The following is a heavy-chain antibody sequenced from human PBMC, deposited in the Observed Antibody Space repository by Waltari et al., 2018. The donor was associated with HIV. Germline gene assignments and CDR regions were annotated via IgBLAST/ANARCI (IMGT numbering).Heavy chain of an antibody. D-gene: IGHD3-3*01. CDR3: ARGTRFLAYLDY. V-gene: IGHV4-34*01. J-gene: IGHJ4*02. CDR1: GGSFSGYY. Sequence: QVQLQQWGAGLLKPSETLSLTCAVYGGSFSGYYWSWIHQPPGKGLEWIGEINHSGSTNYNPSLKSRVTISVDTSKNQFSLKLSSVTAADTAVYYCARGTRFLAYLDYWGQGTLVTVSS. CDR2: INHSGST.